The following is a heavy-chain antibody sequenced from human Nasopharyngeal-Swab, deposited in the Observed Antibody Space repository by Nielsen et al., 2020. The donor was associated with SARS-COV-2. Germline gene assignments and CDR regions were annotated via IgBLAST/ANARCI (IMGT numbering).Heavy chain of an antibody. CDR3: AREVIAEPDSDGFDI. V-gene: IGHV4-31*03. Sequence: SETLSLTCTVSGGSIRSAGYFWSWIRQHPGKGLEWIGYIHYTESVYYNPSLETRVTISVDTSENQFSLDLSSVTAADTAVYYCAREVIAEPDSDGFDIWGQGTMVTVSS. J-gene: IGHJ3*02. CDR2: IHYTESV. D-gene: IGHD1-14*01. CDR1: GGSIRSAGYF.